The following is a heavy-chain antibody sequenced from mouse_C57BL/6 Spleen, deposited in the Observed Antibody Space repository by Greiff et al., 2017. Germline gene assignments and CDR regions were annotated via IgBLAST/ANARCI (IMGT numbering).Heavy chain of an antibody. CDR3: ARGSGYDAMDY. J-gene: IGHJ4*01. V-gene: IGHV1-80*01. CDR2: IYPGDGDT. CDR1: GYAFSSYW. Sequence: VQLQQSGAELVKPGASVKISCKASGYAFSSYWMNWVKQRPGKGLEWIGQIYPGDGDTNYNGKFKGKATLTADKSASTAYMQLSSLTSEDSAVYFCARGSGYDAMDYWGQGTSVTVSS. D-gene: IGHD3-2*02.